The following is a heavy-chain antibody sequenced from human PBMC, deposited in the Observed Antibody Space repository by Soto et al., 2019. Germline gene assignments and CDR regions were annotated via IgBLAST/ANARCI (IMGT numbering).Heavy chain of an antibody. Sequence: EVQLVESGGGLVKPGGSLRLSCAASGFTFSSYSMSWVRQAPGKGLEWVSSISSSSSYIYYADSVKGRFTISRDNAKNSLYLQMNSLRAEDTAVYYCARGVVAYVRFDFDYWGQGTLVTVSS. D-gene: IGHD3-3*01. CDR3: ARGVVAYVRFDFDY. CDR1: GFTFSSYS. V-gene: IGHV3-21*01. J-gene: IGHJ4*02. CDR2: ISSSSSYI.